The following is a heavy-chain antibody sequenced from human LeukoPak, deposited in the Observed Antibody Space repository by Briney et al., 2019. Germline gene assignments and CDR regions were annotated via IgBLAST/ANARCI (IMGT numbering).Heavy chain of an antibody. V-gene: IGHV6-1*01. D-gene: IGHD6-19*01. CDR1: GDSVS. J-gene: IGHJ6*02. CDR2: TYYRSKWYN. Sequence: SQTLSLTCAISGDSVSRNWIWQSPSRGLEWLGRTYYRSKWYNDYAVSVKSRITINPDTSKNQFSLQLNSVTPEDTAVYYCAREWGIAVAMGMDVWGQGTTVTVSS. CDR3: AREWGIAVAMGMDV.